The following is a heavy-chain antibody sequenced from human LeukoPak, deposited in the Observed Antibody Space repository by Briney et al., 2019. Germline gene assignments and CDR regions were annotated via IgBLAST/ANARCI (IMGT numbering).Heavy chain of an antibody. V-gene: IGHV3-21*01. CDR3: ARDMTRFDY. J-gene: IGHJ4*02. D-gene: IGHD4-11*01. Sequence: GGSLRLSCAASGFTFSRFWMSWVRQAPGKGLEWVSSISSSSSYIYYADSVKGRFTISRDNAKNSLYLQMNSLRAEDTAVYYCARDMTRFDYWGQGTLVTVSS. CDR1: GFTFSRFW. CDR2: ISSSSSYI.